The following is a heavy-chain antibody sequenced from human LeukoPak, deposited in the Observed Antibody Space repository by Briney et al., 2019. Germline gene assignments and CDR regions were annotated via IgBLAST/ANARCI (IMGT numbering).Heavy chain of an antibody. J-gene: IGHJ4*02. CDR3: AKVSLDSSSWPSYYFDY. Sequence: GRSLRLSCAASGFTFSSYGTHWVRQAPGKGLEWVAVISYDGSNKYYADSVKGRFTISRDNSKNTLYLQMNSLRAEDTAVYYCAKVSLDSSSWPSYYFDYWGQGTLVTVSS. D-gene: IGHD6-13*01. CDR2: ISYDGSNK. CDR1: GFTFSSYG. V-gene: IGHV3-30*18.